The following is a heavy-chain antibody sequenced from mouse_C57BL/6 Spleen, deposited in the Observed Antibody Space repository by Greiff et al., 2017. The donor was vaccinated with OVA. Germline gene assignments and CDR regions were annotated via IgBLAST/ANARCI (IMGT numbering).Heavy chain of an antibody. Sequence: VQVVESGPELVKPGASVKLSCKASGYTFTSYDINWVKQRPGQGLEWIGWIYPRDGSTKYNEKFKGKATLTVDTSSSTAYMELHSLTSEDSAVYFCARHYYGSSYAGFDYWGQGTTLTVSS. V-gene: IGHV1-85*01. D-gene: IGHD1-1*01. CDR1: GYTFTSYD. CDR3: ARHYYGSSYAGFDY. J-gene: IGHJ2*01. CDR2: IYPRDGST.